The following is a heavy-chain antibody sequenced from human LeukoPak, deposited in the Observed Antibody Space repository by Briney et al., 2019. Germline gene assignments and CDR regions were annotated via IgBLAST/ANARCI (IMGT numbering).Heavy chain of an antibody. V-gene: IGHV1-69*13. J-gene: IGHJ4*02. CDR3: ATKTYCSSTSCNAPLDY. D-gene: IGHD2-2*01. Sequence: ASVKVSCKASGYTFTGYYMHWVRQAPGQGLEWMGGIIPIFGTANYAQKFQGRVTITADESTSTAYMELSSLRSEDTAVYYCATKTYCSSTSCNAPLDYWGQGTLVTVSS. CDR2: IIPIFGTA. CDR1: GYTFTGYY.